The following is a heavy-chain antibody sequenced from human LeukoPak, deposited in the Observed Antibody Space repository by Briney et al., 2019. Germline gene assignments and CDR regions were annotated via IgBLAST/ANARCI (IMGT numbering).Heavy chain of an antibody. CDR1: GFTFRDYG. Sequence: GGSLRLSCAASGFTFRDYGMSWVRQAPGKGLEWVSSINNAGVNTHYADSVKGRFTISRDNSKNTLYLQINSLRAEDTAVYYCARINYGDYYYFDYWGQGTLVTVSS. CDR3: ARINYGDYYYFDY. D-gene: IGHD4-17*01. V-gene: IGHV3-23*01. J-gene: IGHJ4*02. CDR2: INNAGVNT.